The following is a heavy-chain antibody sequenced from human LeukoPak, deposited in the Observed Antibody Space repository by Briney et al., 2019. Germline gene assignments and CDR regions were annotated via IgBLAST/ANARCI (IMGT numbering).Heavy chain of an antibody. V-gene: IGHV4-39*01. CDR1: GGSISSSSYY. CDR3: ARTYYYGSGSYSGSNFDY. Sequence: SETLSLTCTVSGGSISSSSYYWGWIRQPPGKGLEWIGSIYYSGSTYYNPSLKSRVTISVDTSKNQFSLKLSSVTAADAAVYYCARTYYYGSGSYSGSNFDYWGQGTLVTVSS. CDR2: IYYSGST. J-gene: IGHJ4*02. D-gene: IGHD3-10*01.